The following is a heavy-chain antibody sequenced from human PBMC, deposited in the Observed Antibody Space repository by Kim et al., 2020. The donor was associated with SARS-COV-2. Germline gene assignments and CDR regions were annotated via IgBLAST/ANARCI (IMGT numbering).Heavy chain of an antibody. D-gene: IGHD3-3*01. CDR2: ISSSGTTI. V-gene: IGHV3-11*01. CDR3: ARHYDFWSGWYYMDV. CDR1: GFTFTDSY. Sequence: GGSLRLSCAASGFTFTDSYMSWIRQAPGQGLEWLSYISSSGTTIQYAASVKGRFTISRDNAKTSLYLQMNSLRAEDTAVYYCARHYDFWSGWYYMDVWGKGTTVTVSS. J-gene: IGHJ6*03.